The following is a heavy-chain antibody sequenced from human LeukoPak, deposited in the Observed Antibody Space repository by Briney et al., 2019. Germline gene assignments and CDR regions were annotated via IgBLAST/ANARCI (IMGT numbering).Heavy chain of an antibody. J-gene: IGHJ4*02. D-gene: IGHD5-18*01. CDR1: GGSFSGYY. Sequence: SETLSLTCAVYGGSFSGYYWSWIRQPPGKGLEWIGEINHSGNTYYNPSLKSRVTISVDTSKNHFSLKLSAVTAADTAVYYCARDTAGFDYWGQGTLVTDSS. V-gene: IGHV4-34*01. CDR3: ARDTAGFDY. CDR2: INHSGNT.